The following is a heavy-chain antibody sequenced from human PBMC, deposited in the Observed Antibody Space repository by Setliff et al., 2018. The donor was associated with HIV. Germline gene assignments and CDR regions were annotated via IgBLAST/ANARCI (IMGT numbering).Heavy chain of an antibody. V-gene: IGHV4-34*09. CDR2: IYYSGRTSHSGST. D-gene: IGHD3-22*01. CDR3: ARENGWLFGWFDP. J-gene: IGHJ5*02. Sequence: TSETLSLTCAVYGGSFSGYCWTWIRQPPGKALEWVGYIYYSGRTSHSGSTYYNPSVASRITISGDTSKNQFSLKLTSVTAADTAIYYCARENGWLFGWFDPWGQGTPVTVSS. CDR1: GGSFSGYC.